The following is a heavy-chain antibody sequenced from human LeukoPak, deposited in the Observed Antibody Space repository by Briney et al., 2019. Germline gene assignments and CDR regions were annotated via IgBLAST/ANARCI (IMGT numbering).Heavy chain of an antibody. Sequence: SETLSLTCTVSGGSISSSSYYWGWIRQPPGKGLEWIGSIYYSGSTYYNPSLKSRVTISVDTSKNQFSLKLSSVTAADTAVYYCARDGRYSSGWDPRTYWGQGTLVTASS. D-gene: IGHD6-19*01. CDR3: ARDGRYSSGWDPRTY. J-gene: IGHJ4*02. CDR2: IYYSGST. CDR1: GGSISSSSYY. V-gene: IGHV4-39*07.